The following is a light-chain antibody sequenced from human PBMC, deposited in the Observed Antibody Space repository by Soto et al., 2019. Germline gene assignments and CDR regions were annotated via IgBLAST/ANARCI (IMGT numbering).Light chain of an antibody. CDR3: QSYDSSLSGYV. CDR1: SSNIGAGYD. Sequence: QSVLTQPPSVSGAPGQRVTISCTGSSSNIGAGYDVHWYQQLPGTAPKLLIYDDSNRPSGVPDRFSDSKSGTSASLAITGLQAEDEADYYSQSYDSSLSGYVFGTGTKVTVL. V-gene: IGLV1-40*01. J-gene: IGLJ1*01. CDR2: DDS.